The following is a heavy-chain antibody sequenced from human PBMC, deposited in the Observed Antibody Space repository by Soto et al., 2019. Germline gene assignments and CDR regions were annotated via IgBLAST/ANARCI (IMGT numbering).Heavy chain of an antibody. CDR1: GFPFSSYW. J-gene: IGHJ4*02. V-gene: IGHV3-74*01. CDR2: ISGDGVTT. Sequence: DVQLVESGGDLVQRGGSLRLSCAASGFPFSSYWMHWVRHTPGKGLDWVARISGDGVTTYYADSVTGRFTVSRDNAKNTLALQISSLRAEDTAVYFCVRGYHGLWTSYYTDYWGQGTLVSGSS. CDR3: VRGYHGLWTSYYTDY. D-gene: IGHD3-16*01.